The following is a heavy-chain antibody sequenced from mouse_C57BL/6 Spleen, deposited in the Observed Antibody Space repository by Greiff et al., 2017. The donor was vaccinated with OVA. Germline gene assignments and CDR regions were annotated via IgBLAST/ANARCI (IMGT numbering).Heavy chain of an antibody. Sequence: QVQLKESGAELVRPGASVKLSCKASGYTFTDYYINWVKQRPGQGLEWIARIYPGSGNTYYNEKFKGKATLTAEKSSSTAYMQLSSLTSEDSAVYFCAREVYYDYDHWYFDVWGTGTTVTVSS. J-gene: IGHJ1*03. CDR1: GYTFTDYY. D-gene: IGHD2-4*01. CDR2: IYPGSGNT. CDR3: AREVYYDYDHWYFDV. V-gene: IGHV1-76*01.